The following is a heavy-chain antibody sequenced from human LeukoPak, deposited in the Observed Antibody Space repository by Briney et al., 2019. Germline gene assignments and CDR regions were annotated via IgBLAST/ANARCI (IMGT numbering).Heavy chain of an antibody. D-gene: IGHD3-22*01. Sequence: GGSLRLSCAASGFTFSNYDMHWVRQVTGKGLEWVSAIGTAGDTYYPGSVKGRFTISRENAKNSLYLQMNSLRAGDTAVYYCSKGPSEGYESSVYYSRVFDNWGQGTMVTVSS. CDR3: SKGPSEGYESSVYYSRVFDN. CDR1: GFTFSNYD. CDR2: IGTAGDT. J-gene: IGHJ3*02. V-gene: IGHV3-13*04.